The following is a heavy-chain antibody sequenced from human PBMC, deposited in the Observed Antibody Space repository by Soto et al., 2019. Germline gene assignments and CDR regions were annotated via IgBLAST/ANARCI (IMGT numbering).Heavy chain of an antibody. D-gene: IGHD2-21*02. Sequence: QVQLMQSGAEVKTPGASVKVSCKASGDTFTDYYIHWVRQAPGQGLEWMGTVNPSGGHTTYAQHFLGRVPMARDTSTSTLYMELTSLSSEDTAVYYCARGGHVVVVTAALDYWGKGTLVTFSS. CDR1: GDTFTDYY. V-gene: IGHV1-46*01. CDR2: VNPSGGHT. CDR3: ARGGHVVVVTAALDY. J-gene: IGHJ4*02.